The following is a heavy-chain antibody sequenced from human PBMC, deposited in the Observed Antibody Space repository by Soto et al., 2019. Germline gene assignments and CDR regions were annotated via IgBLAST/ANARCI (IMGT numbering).Heavy chain of an antibody. CDR3: ARDRLAAASQYYYYYSGMDV. V-gene: IGHV1-2*04. J-gene: IGHJ6*02. CDR1: GYTFTGYY. Sequence: GASVKVSCKASGYTFTGYYMHWVRQAPGQGLEWMGWINPNSGGTNYAQKFQGWVTMTRDTSISTAYMELSRLRSDDTAVYYCARDRLAAASQYYYYYSGMDVWGQGTTVTVSS. D-gene: IGHD6-13*01. CDR2: INPNSGGT.